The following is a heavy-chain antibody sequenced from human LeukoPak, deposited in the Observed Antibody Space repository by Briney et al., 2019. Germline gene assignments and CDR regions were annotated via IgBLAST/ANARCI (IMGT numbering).Heavy chain of an antibody. J-gene: IGHJ4*02. D-gene: IGHD6-13*01. Sequence: SEALSLTCTVSGGSISSYYWSWIRQPAGKGLEWIGRIYTSGSTNYNPSLKSRVTISVDTSKNQFSLKVNSVTAADTAVYYCARGKEGSSSWTAGLVDNWGQGILVTVSS. CDR2: IYTSGST. V-gene: IGHV4-4*07. CDR1: GGSISSYY. CDR3: ARGKEGSSSWTAGLVDN.